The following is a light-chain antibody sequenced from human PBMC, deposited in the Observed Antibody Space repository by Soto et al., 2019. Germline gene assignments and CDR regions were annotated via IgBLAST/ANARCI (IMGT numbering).Light chain of an antibody. CDR2: YND. CDR3: AAWDDSLNGWV. V-gene: IGLV1-44*01. J-gene: IGLJ3*02. CDR1: RSNIGSNT. Sequence: QPVLTQPPSASGTPGQRVTISCSGGRSNIGSNTVNWYQHLPGTAPKLLIYYNDQRPSGVPDRFSGSKSGTSTSLTISGLQSEDEATYYCAAWDDSLNGWVFGGGTKLTVL.